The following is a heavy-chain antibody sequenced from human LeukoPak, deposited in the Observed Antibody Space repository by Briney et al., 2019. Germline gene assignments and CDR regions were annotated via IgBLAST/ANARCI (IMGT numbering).Heavy chain of an antibody. Sequence: PGRSLRLSCAASGFTFDDYAMHWVRQAPGKGLEWVSGISWDSGSIGYADSVKGRFTISRDNAKNSLYLQMNSLRSEDTAVYYCAREGLITMIAHYWGQGTLVTVSS. J-gene: IGHJ4*02. CDR3: AREGLITMIAHY. CDR1: GFTFDDYA. V-gene: IGHV3-9*01. CDR2: ISWDSGSI. D-gene: IGHD3-22*01.